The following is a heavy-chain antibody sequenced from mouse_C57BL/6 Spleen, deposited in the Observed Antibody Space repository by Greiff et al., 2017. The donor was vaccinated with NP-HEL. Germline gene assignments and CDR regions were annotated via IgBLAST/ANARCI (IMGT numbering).Heavy chain of an antibody. CDR2: IHPNSGST. CDR3: AREGIITTNDY. V-gene: IGHV1-64*01. D-gene: IGHD1-1*01. CDR1: GYTFTSYW. Sequence: VQLQQPGAELVKPGASVKMSCKASGYTFTSYWMHWVKQRPGQGLEWIGMIHPNSGSTNYNEKFKSKATLTVDKSSSTAYMQLSSLTSEDSAVYYCAREGIITTNDYWGQGTTLTVSS. J-gene: IGHJ2*01.